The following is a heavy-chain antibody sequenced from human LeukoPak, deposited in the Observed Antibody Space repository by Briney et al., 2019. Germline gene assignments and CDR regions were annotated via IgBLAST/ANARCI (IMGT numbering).Heavy chain of an antibody. V-gene: IGHV3-7*03. CDR3: ARVLRGCPDMDV. CDR2: IKQDGSEK. D-gene: IGHD3-10*01. J-gene: IGHJ6*03. Sequence: GGSLRLSCAASGFSFSLYWMSWVRQAPGKGLEWVANIKQDGSEKHYVDSVKGRFTISRDNAKNSLYLQMNSVGAEDTAGYYCARVLRGCPDMDVWGKGTTVTV. CDR1: GFSFSLYW.